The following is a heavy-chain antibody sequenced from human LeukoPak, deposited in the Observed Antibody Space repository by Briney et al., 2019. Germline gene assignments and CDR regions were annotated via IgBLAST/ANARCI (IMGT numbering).Heavy chain of an antibody. D-gene: IGHD1-1*01. Sequence: GGSLRLSCAASGFTFSSYWMHWVRQTPGKGLVWVSHIRNDGSSTRYADSVKGRFTISRDNAKNTLHLQMNSLRVEDTAVYFCARDPQRDSFDIWGQGTMVTVSS. J-gene: IGHJ3*02. V-gene: IGHV3-74*01. CDR3: ARDPQRDSFDI. CDR2: IRNDGSST. CDR1: GFTFSSYW.